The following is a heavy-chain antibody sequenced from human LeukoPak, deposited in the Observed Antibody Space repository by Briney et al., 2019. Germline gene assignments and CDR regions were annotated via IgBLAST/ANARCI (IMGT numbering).Heavy chain of an antibody. CDR1: GYTFTSYD. J-gene: IGHJ6*02. CDR2: MNPNSGNT. D-gene: IGHD6-19*01. V-gene: IGHV1-8*01. Sequence: ASVKVSCKASGYTFTSYDINWVRRATGQGLEWMGWMNPNSGNTGYAQKFQGRVTMTRNTSISTAYMELSSLRSEDTAVYYCARTEQWLVPLYYYYGMDVWGQGTTVTASS. CDR3: ARTEQWLVPLYYYYGMDV.